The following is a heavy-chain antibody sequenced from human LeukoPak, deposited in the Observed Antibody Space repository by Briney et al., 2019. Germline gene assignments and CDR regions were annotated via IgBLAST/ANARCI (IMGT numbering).Heavy chain of an antibody. CDR3: ARSTNRLDS. CDR2: MYNGGTT. Sequence: SETLSLTCTVSGASISGSISGGTYYWHWIRPPAGKGLEWIGRMYNGGTTINYSPSLKSRGTISVDTSKNQFSLTVTSGPAADTAVYYCARSTNRLDSWGRGTLVTLSS. D-gene: IGHD1-14*01. J-gene: IGHJ4*02. CDR1: GASISGSISGGTYY. V-gene: IGHV4-61*02.